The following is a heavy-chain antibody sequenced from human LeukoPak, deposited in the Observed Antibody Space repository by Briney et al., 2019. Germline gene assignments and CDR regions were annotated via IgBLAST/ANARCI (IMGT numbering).Heavy chain of an antibody. CDR2: IYYSGST. J-gene: IGHJ6*02. V-gene: IGHV4-59*01. CDR1: GGSISSYY. Sequence: NSSETLSLTCTVSGGSISSYYWSWIRQPPGKGLEWIGYIYYSGSTNYNPSLKSRVTISVDTSKNQFSLKLSSVTAADTAVYYCARDVSTVTTGYYYGMDVWGQGTTVTVSS. D-gene: IGHD4-17*01. CDR3: ARDVSTVTTGYYYGMDV.